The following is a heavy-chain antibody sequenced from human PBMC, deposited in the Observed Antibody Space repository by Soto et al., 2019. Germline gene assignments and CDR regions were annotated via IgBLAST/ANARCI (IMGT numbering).Heavy chain of an antibody. J-gene: IGHJ6*03. Sequence: ASVKVSCKASGGTFSSYTISWVRQAPGQGLEWMGRIIPILGIANYAQKFQGRVTITADKSTSTAYMELSSLRSEDTAVYYFARDLNRDVVVPADYYYYMDVWGKGTTVTVSS. CDR3: ARDLNRDVVVPADYYYYMDV. V-gene: IGHV1-69*04. D-gene: IGHD2-2*01. CDR2: IIPILGIA. CDR1: GGTFSSYT.